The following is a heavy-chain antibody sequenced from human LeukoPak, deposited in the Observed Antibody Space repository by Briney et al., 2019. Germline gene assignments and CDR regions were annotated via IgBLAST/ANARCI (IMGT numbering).Heavy chain of an antibody. D-gene: IGHD2-21*02. CDR1: GGSISSYY. J-gene: IGHJ5*02. Sequence: SETLSLTCTVSGGSISSYYWSWIRQPAGKGLEWIGRIYTSGSTNYNPSLKSRVTMSVDTSKNQFSLKLSSVTAADTAVYYCATSADSPLGVTWFDPWGQGTLVTVSS. V-gene: IGHV4-4*07. CDR3: ATSADSPLGVTWFDP. CDR2: IYTSGST.